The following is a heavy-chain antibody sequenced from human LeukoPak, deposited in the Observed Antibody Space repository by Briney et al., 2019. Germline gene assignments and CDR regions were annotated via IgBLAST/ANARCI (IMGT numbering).Heavy chain of an antibody. CDR3: SHSGKYDFWSGTF. CDR2: ITRKSYGRTT. V-gene: IGHV3-49*04. D-gene: IGHD3-3*01. Sequence: PGRSLRLSCTASGHTSDDYTVTWVRQAPGKGLEWVGFITRKSYGRTTEYAASVKGRFTISRDDSKSIAYLEMSSLKTEDTGVYYCSHSGKYDFWSGTFWGQGTLVIVSS. J-gene: IGHJ4*02. CDR1: GHTSDDYT.